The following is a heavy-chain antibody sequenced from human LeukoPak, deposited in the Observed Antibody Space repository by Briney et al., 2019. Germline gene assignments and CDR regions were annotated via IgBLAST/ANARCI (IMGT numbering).Heavy chain of an antibody. V-gene: IGHV1-2*02. CDR3: ARAPRYCSGGSCYYYYYYMDV. CDR1: GYTFTGYY. J-gene: IGHJ6*03. D-gene: IGHD2-15*01. Sequence: GASVKVSCKASGYTFTGYYMHWVRQAPGPGLEWMGWINPNSGGTNYAQKFQGRVTMTRDTSISTAYMELSRLRSDDTAVYYCARAPRYCSGGSCYYYYYYMDVWGKGTTVTVSS. CDR2: INPNSGGT.